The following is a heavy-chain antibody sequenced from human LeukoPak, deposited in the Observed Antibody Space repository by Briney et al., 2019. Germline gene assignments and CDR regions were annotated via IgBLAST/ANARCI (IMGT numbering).Heavy chain of an antibody. CDR2: IKQDGSEK. D-gene: IGHD2-15*01. Sequence: GGSLRLSCAASGFTFSSYWMSWVRQAPGKGLEWVANIKQDGSEKYYVDSVKGRFTISRDNAKNSLYLQMNSLRAEDTAVYYCASDLGYCSGGSCDSDYWGQGTLVTVSS. V-gene: IGHV3-7*01. J-gene: IGHJ4*02. CDR1: GFTFSSYW. CDR3: ASDLGYCSGGSCDSDY.